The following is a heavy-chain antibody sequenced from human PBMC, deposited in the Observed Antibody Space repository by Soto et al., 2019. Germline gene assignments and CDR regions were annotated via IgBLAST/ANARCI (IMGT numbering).Heavy chain of an antibody. CDR2: IYYSGST. CDR1: GGSISSGGYY. Sequence: SETLSLTCTVSGGSISSGGYYWSWIRQHPGKGLEWIGYIYYSGSTYYNPSLKSRVTISVDTSKNQFSLKLSSVTAADTAVYYCERGSSGYPGAPIPVYWGQGTLVTVYS. J-gene: IGHJ4*02. CDR3: ERGSSGYPGAPIPVY. D-gene: IGHD3-22*01. V-gene: IGHV4-31*03.